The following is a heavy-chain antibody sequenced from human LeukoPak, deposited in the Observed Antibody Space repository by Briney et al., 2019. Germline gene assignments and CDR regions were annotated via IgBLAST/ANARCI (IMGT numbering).Heavy chain of an antibody. CDR3: ASFLGFNWFDH. J-gene: IGHJ5*02. Sequence: SETLSLTCTVSGGSISSYYWSWIRQPPGKGLEWIGYIYYSGSTNYNPSLKSRVTISVDTSKNQFSLKLSSVTAADTAVYYCASFLGFNWFDHWGQGTLLTVSS. D-gene: IGHD2/OR15-2a*01. CDR1: GGSISSYY. CDR2: IYYSGST. V-gene: IGHV4-59*01.